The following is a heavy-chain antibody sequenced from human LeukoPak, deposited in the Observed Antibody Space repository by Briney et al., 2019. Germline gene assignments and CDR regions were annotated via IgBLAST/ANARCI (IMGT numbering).Heavy chain of an antibody. Sequence: GGSLRLSCAASGFTFSSYEMNWVRQAPGKGLEGVSGINWNGGSTGYADSVKGRFTISRDNSKNTLYLQMSSLRAEDTAVYYCATDSDYGDYLFDYWGQGTLVTVSS. CDR3: ATDSDYGDYLFDY. CDR1: GFTFSSYE. V-gene: IGHV3-20*04. CDR2: INWNGGST. J-gene: IGHJ4*02. D-gene: IGHD4-17*01.